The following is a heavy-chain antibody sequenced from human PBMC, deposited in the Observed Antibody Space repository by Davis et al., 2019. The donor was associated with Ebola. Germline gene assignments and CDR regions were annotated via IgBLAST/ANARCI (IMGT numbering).Heavy chain of an antibody. CDR3: AKGAEYCGGDCHSPYFYGMDV. J-gene: IGHJ6*02. Sequence: GESLKISCAASGFTFSSYAMHWVRQAPGKGLEWVSGISGMGGATYYADSVKGRFTISRDNSKHTLYVQMNSLRVEDTAVYYCAKGAEYCGGDCHSPYFYGMDVWGQGTTVTVSS. D-gene: IGHD2-21*02. CDR1: GFTFSSYA. V-gene: IGHV3-23*01. CDR2: ISGMGGAT.